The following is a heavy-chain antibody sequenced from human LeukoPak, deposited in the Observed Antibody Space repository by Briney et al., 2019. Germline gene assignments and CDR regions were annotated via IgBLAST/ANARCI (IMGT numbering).Heavy chain of an antibody. CDR2: IKQDGSEK. CDR1: GFTVSSNY. D-gene: IGHD6-19*01. CDR3: ARDRSSSGWYYFDY. Sequence: GGSLRLSCAASGFTVSSNYMSWVRQAPGKGLEWVANIKQDGSEKYYVDSVKGRFTISRDNAKNSLYLQMNSLRAEDTAVYYCARDRSSSGWYYFDYWGQGTLVTVSS. V-gene: IGHV3-7*01. J-gene: IGHJ4*02.